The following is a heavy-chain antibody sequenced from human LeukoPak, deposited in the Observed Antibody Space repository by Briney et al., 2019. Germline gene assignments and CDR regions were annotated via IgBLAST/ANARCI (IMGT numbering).Heavy chain of an antibody. CDR3: AKSTWGVGNY. J-gene: IGHJ4*02. CDR1: GFIFSSYA. D-gene: IGHD3-16*01. CDR2: ISGSGGST. V-gene: IGHV3-23*01. Sequence: GGSLRLSCAVSGFIFSSYAMSWVRQAPGKGLEWVSAISGSGGSTYYADSVKGRFTISRDNSKNTLYLQMNSLRAEDTAVYYCAKSTWGVGNYWGQGTLVTVSS.